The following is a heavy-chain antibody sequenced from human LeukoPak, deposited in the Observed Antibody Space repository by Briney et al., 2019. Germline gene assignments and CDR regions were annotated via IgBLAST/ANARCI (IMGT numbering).Heavy chain of an antibody. CDR3: ARSNGLRYFDR. J-gene: IGHJ4*02. D-gene: IGHD4-11*01. Sequence: GGSLRLSCVASGFTFGTYAMNWIRQAPGKGLEWVAYFGSTGTIHYADSMRGRFTISRDNAEMSLFLQMNSLRVDDTAVYYCARSNGLRYFDRWGQGTLVTVSS. V-gene: IGHV3-48*03. CDR2: FGSTGTI. CDR1: GFTFGTYA.